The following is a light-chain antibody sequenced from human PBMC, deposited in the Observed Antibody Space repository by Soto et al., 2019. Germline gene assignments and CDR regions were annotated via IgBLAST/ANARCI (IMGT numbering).Light chain of an antibody. J-gene: IGLJ1*01. CDR3: SSYAGSNNYG. V-gene: IGLV2-8*01. CDR2: GVT. CDR1: SSDVGAYTY. Sequence: QSALTQPPSASGSPGQSVTISCTGTSSDVGAYTYVSWYQQHPGKAPKLMIYGVTERPSGVPDRFSGSKSGNTASLTVSGIQTEDEAYYYCSSYAGSNNYGFAAGTKATVL.